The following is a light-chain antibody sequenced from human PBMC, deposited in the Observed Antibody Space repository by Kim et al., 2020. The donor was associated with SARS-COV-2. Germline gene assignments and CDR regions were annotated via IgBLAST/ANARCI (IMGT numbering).Light chain of an antibody. Sequence: GKTARITCGGNNIGSKSVHWYQQKPGQAPVLVIYYDSERPSGIPERFSGSNSGNTATLTISRVEAGDEADYYCQVWDSSSDHPGVVFGGGTKLTVL. V-gene: IGLV3-21*04. CDR3: QVWDSSSDHPGVV. J-gene: IGLJ2*01. CDR1: NIGSKS. CDR2: YDS.